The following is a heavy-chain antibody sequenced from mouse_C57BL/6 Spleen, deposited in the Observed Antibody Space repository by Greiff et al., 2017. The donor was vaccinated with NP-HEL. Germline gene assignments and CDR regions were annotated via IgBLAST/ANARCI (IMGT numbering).Heavy chain of an antibody. CDR1: GYTFTDYE. J-gene: IGHJ2*01. Sequence: QVQLQQSGAELVRPGASVTLSCKASGYTFTDYEMHWVKQTPVHGLEWIGAIDPETGGTAYNQKFKGKAILTADKSSSTAYMELRRLTSEDSAVYYCTRGVYYGSDFDYWGQGTTLTVSS. D-gene: IGHD2-1*01. CDR2: IDPETGGT. CDR3: TRGVYYGSDFDY. V-gene: IGHV1-15*01.